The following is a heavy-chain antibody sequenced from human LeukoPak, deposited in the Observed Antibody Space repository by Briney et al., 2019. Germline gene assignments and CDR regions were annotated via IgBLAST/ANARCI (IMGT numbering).Heavy chain of an antibody. J-gene: IGHJ4*02. CDR1: GYSISSGYY. V-gene: IGHV4-38-2*02. CDR2: IYHSGST. CDR3: ARVMNYFDY. Sequence: SETLSLTCTVSGYSISSGYYWGWIRQPPGKGVEWIGSIYHSGSTYYNPSLKSRVTISVDTSKNQLSLKLNSVTAADTAVYYCARVMNYFDYWGQGTLVTVSS.